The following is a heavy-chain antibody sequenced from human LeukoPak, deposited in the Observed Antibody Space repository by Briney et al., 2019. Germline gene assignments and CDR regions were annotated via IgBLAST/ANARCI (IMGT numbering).Heavy chain of an antibody. CDR1: GFTFSSYG. J-gene: IGHJ4*02. Sequence: GRSLRLSCAASGFTFSSYGMHWVRQALGKGLEWVAVISYDGSNKYYADSVKGRFTISRDNSKNTLYLQMNSLRAEDTAVYYCAKGALLWFGELLSPLDYWGQGTLVTVSS. CDR2: ISYDGSNK. D-gene: IGHD3-10*01. CDR3: AKGALLWFGELLSPLDY. V-gene: IGHV3-30*18.